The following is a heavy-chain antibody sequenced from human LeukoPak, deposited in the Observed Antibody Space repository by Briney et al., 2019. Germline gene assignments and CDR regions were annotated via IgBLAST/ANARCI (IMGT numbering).Heavy chain of an antibody. V-gene: IGHV4-34*01. CDR3: ARAVIVVAAATQRNWFDP. CDR1: GRSFSGYY. Sequence: PSETLFLTCAVYGRSFSGYYWTWIRQTPGKGLEWIGEINHSGITDYNPSLRSRVTISVDTSKNQFSLKLSSVTAADTAIYYCARAVIVVAAATQRNWFDPWGQGTLVTVSS. CDR2: INHSGIT. D-gene: IGHD2-15*01. J-gene: IGHJ5*02.